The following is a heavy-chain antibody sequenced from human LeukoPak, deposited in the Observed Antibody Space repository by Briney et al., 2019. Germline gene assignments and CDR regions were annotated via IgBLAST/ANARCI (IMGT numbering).Heavy chain of an antibody. Sequence: GGSLRLSRAASGFTFSSYSMNWVRQAPGKGLEWVSSISSSSSYICYADSVKGRFTISRDNAKNSLYLQMNSLRAEDTAVYYCARSETDWGSSHFDYWGQGTLVTVSS. CDR1: GFTFSSYS. J-gene: IGHJ4*02. CDR3: ARSETDWGSSHFDY. CDR2: ISSSSSYI. D-gene: IGHD7-27*01. V-gene: IGHV3-21*01.